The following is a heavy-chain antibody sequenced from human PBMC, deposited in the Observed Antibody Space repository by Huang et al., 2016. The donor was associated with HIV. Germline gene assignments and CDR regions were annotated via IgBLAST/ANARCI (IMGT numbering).Heavy chain of an antibody. CDR2: INPKRGGT. J-gene: IGHJ4*02. V-gene: IGHV1-2*02. Sequence: QVQLVQSGAEVKNPGASVRVSCKASGYTFTDSNIHWVRQAPGPGLAWLGWINPKRGGTIYAQRCQGRITMTRDTTSSTVHMDLRRIQSDDTAVYFCARDWSFGSSTSPADWGQGTLVTVSS. CDR1: GYTFTDSN. D-gene: IGHD6-6*01. CDR3: ARDWSFGSSTSPAD.